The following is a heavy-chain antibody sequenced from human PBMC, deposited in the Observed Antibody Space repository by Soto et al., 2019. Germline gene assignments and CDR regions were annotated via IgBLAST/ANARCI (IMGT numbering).Heavy chain of an antibody. CDR1: GGTFSGHA. CDR2: LIPLFGTT. J-gene: IGHJ4*02. D-gene: IGHD7-27*01. V-gene: IGHV1-69*06. CDR3: ARGPNWGYRFDS. Sequence: GASLKVSCKASGGTFSGHAISWVRQAPGQGPEWMGGLIPLFGTTQHAQRFQGRLTITADKSTTTAYMELTSLRFEDTAIYYCARGPNWGYRFDSWGQGTLVTVSS.